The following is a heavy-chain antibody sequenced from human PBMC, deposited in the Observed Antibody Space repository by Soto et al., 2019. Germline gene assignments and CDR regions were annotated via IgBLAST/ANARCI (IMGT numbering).Heavy chain of an antibody. CDR1: GYSFTSQW. CDR3: ASQMVTTFSFDN. CDR2: IHPSDSDS. J-gene: IGHJ4*02. Sequence: GESLKISCKGSGYSFTSQWIAWVRQMPGKGLEWMGIIHPSDSDSRYSQSFQGQVTFSVDKSINTAYLQWSSVKASDTAIYYCASQMVTTFSFDNWGQGTLVTVSS. V-gene: IGHV5-51*01. D-gene: IGHD4-17*01.